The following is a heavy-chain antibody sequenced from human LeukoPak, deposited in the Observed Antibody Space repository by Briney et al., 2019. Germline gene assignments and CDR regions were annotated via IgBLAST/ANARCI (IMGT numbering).Heavy chain of an antibody. V-gene: IGHV3-30*02. Sequence: QSGGSLRLSCAASGFTFSSYGMHWVRQAPGKGLEWVAFIRYDGSNKYYADSVKGRFTISRGNSKNTLYLQMNSLRAEDTAVYYCAKDLHAWIQLWSGLDAFDIWGQGTMVTVSS. J-gene: IGHJ3*02. CDR1: GFTFSSYG. D-gene: IGHD5-18*01. CDR3: AKDLHAWIQLWSGLDAFDI. CDR2: IRYDGSNK.